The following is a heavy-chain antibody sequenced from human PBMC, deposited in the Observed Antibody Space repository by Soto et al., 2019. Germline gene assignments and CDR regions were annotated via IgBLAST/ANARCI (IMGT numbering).Heavy chain of an antibody. CDR3: ARGYSSSWTPFYYYYGMEV. CDR1: GYTFSSYA. CDR2: IIPIFGTA. J-gene: IGHJ6*02. V-gene: IGHV1-69*13. Sequence: SLKVSCKTAGYTFSSYAISCVRQTHGQGLEWMGGIIPIFGTANYAQKFQGRVTITADESTSTAYMELSSLRSEDTAVYYCARGYSSSWTPFYYYYGMEVWGQGTTVTVSS. D-gene: IGHD6-13*01.